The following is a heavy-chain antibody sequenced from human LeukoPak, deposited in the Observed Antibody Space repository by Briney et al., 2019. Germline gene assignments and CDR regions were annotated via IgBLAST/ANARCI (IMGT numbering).Heavy chain of an antibody. CDR2: ISGSDDST. J-gene: IGHJ4*02. CDR3: AKVGYCTSTSCQREFDY. D-gene: IGHD2-2*01. CDR1: GFTFSSYA. V-gene: IGHV3-23*01. Sequence: GGSLRPSCAASGFTFSSYAMSWVRQAPGKGLEWVSVISGSDDSTHYADSVKGRFTISRDNSKNTLYLQMNSLRAEDTAVYYCAKVGYCTSTSCQREFDYWGQGTLVTVSS.